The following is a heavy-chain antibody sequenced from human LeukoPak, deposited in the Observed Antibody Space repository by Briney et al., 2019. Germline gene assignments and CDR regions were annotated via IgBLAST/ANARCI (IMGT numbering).Heavy chain of an antibody. D-gene: IGHD6-19*01. Sequence: GGSLRLSCAASGFTFSSYAMHWVRQAPGKGLEWVAVISYDGSNKYYADSVKGRFTISRDNSKNTLYLQMNSLRAEDTAVYYCAGGQWLVLYFDYWGQGTLVTVSS. V-gene: IGHV3-30-3*01. CDR1: GFTFSSYA. CDR3: AGGQWLVLYFDY. CDR2: ISYDGSNK. J-gene: IGHJ4*02.